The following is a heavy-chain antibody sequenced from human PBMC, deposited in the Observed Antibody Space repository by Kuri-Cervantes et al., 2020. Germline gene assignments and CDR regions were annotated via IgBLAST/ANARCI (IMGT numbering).Heavy chain of an antibody. Sequence: GESLKISCAASGFVFSDYAFHWVRQAPGQGLEWVAVISYDGSNKNFADSVKGRFTISRDNSKNTLYLQMNSLRADDTAVYFCARSATDYYYYYMDVWGKGTTVTVSS. D-gene: IGHD6-13*01. CDR3: ARSATDYYYYYMDV. V-gene: IGHV3-30-3*01. J-gene: IGHJ6*03. CDR2: ISYDGSNK. CDR1: GFVFSDYA.